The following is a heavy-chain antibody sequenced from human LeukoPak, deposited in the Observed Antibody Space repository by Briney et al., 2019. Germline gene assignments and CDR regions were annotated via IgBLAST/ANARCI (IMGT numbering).Heavy chain of an antibody. Sequence: GGSLTLSCAASGFTFKNYAMSWVRQAPGKGLEWVSSIDGSGDNRYYADSVKGPFTISRDNSGNTLYLQLRGLGAEDTATYYCAKVQMSTGWTFNFWGQGSLVTVSS. CDR3: AKVQMSTGWTFNF. V-gene: IGHV3-23*01. D-gene: IGHD2-2*01. J-gene: IGHJ4*02. CDR2: IDGSGDNR. CDR1: GFTFKNYA.